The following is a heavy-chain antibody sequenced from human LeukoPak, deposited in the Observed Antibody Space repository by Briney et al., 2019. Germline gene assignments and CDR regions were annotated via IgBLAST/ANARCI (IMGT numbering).Heavy chain of an antibody. J-gene: IGHJ4*02. CDR2: INWNGDST. D-gene: IGHD7-27*01. V-gene: IGHV3-20*04. CDR1: GFTFDDYG. Sequence: TGGSLRLSCAASGFTFDDYGMSWVRQAPGKELEWVSGINWNGDSTDYADSVKGRFTISRDNARNSLYVQMNSLRAEDTALYYCARGPLTGSMLGDFDYWGQGTLVTVSS. CDR3: ARGPLTGSMLGDFDY.